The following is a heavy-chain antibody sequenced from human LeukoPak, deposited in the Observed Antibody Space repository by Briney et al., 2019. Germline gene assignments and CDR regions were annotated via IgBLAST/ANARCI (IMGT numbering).Heavy chain of an antibody. V-gene: IGHV4-39*01. CDR3: ARLVGVEYYYDSSGYYPNSFDY. CDR1: GGSISRSSYY. Sequence: PSETLSPTCTVSGGSISRSSYYWGWIRQPPGKALECIGNIYYSGSTYYNPSLKSRVTISVDTSKNQFSLKLSSVTAADTAVYYCARLVGVEYYYDSSGYYPNSFDYWGQGTLVTVSS. CDR2: IYYSGST. D-gene: IGHD3-22*01. J-gene: IGHJ4*02.